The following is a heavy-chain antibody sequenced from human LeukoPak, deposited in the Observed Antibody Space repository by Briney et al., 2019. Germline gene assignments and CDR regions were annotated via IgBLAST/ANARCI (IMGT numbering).Heavy chain of an antibody. CDR2: IYSGGST. CDR3: ARDSTTVGYDY. CDR1: GITLNNNA. D-gene: IGHD4-23*01. V-gene: IGHV3-66*01. J-gene: IGHJ4*02. Sequence: PGGSLRLSCAASGITLNNNAMSWVRQAPGKGLEWVSVIYSGGSTYYADSVKGRFTISRDNSKNTLYLQMNSLRAEDTAVYYCARDSTTVGYDYWGQGTLVTVSS.